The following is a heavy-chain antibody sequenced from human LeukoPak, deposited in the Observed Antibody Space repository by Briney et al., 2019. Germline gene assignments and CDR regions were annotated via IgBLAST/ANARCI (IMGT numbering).Heavy chain of an antibody. CDR1: GFTFSSYG. CDR3: AKEVYYDSSAYIDY. CDR2: ISNDGSNK. D-gene: IGHD3-22*01. J-gene: IGHJ4*02. Sequence: PGGSLRLSCAASGFTFSSYGMHWVRQAPGKGLEWVGVISNDGSNKQYGDSVKGRFTISRDNSKNTLYLEMYSLRAEDTAVYYCAKEVYYDSSAYIDYWGQGTLVTVSS. V-gene: IGHV3-30*18.